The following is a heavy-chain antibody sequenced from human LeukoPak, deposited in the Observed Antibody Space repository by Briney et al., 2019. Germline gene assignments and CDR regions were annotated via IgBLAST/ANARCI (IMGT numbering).Heavy chain of an antibody. J-gene: IGHJ4*02. CDR3: AKGDSIVVVTAADYFDY. CDR2: ISWNSGSI. Sequence: GGSLRLSCAASGFTFDDYAMHWVRQAPGKGLEWVSGISWNSGSIGCADSVKGRFTISRDNAKNSLYLQMNSLRAEDTALYYCAKGDSIVVVTAADYFDYWGQGTLVTVSS. V-gene: IGHV3-9*01. D-gene: IGHD2-21*02. CDR1: GFTFDDYA.